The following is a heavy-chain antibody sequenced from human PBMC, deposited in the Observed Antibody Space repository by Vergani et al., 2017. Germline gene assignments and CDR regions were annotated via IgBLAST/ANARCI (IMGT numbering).Heavy chain of an antibody. D-gene: IGHD6-19*01. Sequence: QIHLVQSGSELKKPGASVKVSCKASGYDINNYALTWVRQAPGQGPEWMGLINSNSGSPTYAQAFTGRFVFSLDTSVNAAYLQINGLQSDDTAVYFCARVAVSGFLDYWGQGTQVTVSS. CDR2: INSNSGSP. CDR1: GYDINNYA. V-gene: IGHV7-4-1*02. CDR3: ARVAVSGFLDY. J-gene: IGHJ4*02.